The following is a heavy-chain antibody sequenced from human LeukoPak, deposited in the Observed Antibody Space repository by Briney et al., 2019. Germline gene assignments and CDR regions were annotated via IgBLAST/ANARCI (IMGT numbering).Heavy chain of an antibody. D-gene: IGHD3-9*01. CDR1: GGTFSSYT. CDR2: IIPILGIA. J-gene: IGHJ6*02. CDR3: AVGKYFDWLLPSGYYGMDV. V-gene: IGHV1-69*02. Sequence: SVKVSCKASGGTFSSYTISWVRQAPGQGLEWMGRIIPILGIANHAQKFQGRVTITADKSTSTAYMELSSLRSEDTAVYYCAVGKYFDWLLPSGYYGMDVWGQGTTVTVSS.